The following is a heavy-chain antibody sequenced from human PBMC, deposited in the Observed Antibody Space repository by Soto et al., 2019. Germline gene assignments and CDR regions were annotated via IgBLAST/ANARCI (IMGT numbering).Heavy chain of an antibody. D-gene: IGHD3-3*01. Sequence: QVQLVQSGAEVKKPGASVKVSCKASGYTFTSYYMHWVRQAPGQGLEWMGIINPSGGSTSYAQKFQGRVTMTRDTSTSTVYMELSSLRSEDTAVYYCARQNYDFWSGSPLGNSDYWGQGTLVTVSS. CDR3: ARQNYDFWSGSPLGNSDY. V-gene: IGHV1-46*01. CDR2: INPSGGST. CDR1: GYTFTSYY. J-gene: IGHJ4*02.